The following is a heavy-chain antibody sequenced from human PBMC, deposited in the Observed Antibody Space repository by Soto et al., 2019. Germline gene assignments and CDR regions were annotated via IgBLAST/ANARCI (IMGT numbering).Heavy chain of an antibody. CDR2: IYYSGST. V-gene: IGHV4-39*07. CDR3: ARSYDSSGYPFDY. J-gene: IGHJ4*02. D-gene: IGHD3-22*01. Sequence: TSETLSLTCTVSGGSISSSSYYWGWIRQPPGKGLEWIGSIYYSGSTNYNPSLKSRVTISVDTSKNQFSLKLSSVTAADTAVYYCARSYDSSGYPFDYWGQGTLVTVSS. CDR1: GGSISSSSYY.